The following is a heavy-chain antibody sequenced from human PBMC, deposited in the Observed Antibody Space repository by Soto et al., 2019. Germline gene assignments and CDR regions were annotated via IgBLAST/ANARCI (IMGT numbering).Heavy chain of an antibody. CDR3: AKDFRRLPRPDAFDI. Sequence: GGSLRLSCAASGFTFDEYAMHWGRQAPGKGLEWVSGISWNSGSIGYADSVKGRFTISRDNAKNSLYLQMNSLRAEDTALYYCAKDFRRLPRPDAFDIWGQGTMVTVSS. V-gene: IGHV3-9*01. J-gene: IGHJ3*02. CDR2: ISWNSGSI. CDR1: GFTFDEYA.